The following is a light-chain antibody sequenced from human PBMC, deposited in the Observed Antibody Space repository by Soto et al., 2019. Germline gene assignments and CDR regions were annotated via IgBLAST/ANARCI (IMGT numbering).Light chain of an antibody. V-gene: IGKV1-9*01. Sequence: IQLTQSPSSLSASVGDRVTITCRASQAISGFLVWYQQNPGQAPKLLIYGASTLQSGVPSRFSGSGSGTDFTLTISSLQPADIATYYCQQFKSYPYAFGQGTKLEIK. CDR1: QAISGF. CDR2: GAS. CDR3: QQFKSYPYA. J-gene: IGKJ2*01.